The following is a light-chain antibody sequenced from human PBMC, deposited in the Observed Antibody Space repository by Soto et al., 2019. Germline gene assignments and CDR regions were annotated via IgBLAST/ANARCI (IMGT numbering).Light chain of an antibody. Sequence: QSVLTQPASVSGSPGQSITISCAGTMRDVGAYNLVSWYQQHPGRAPQLIIYEVRNRPSGISFRFSGSKSGNTASLTISGLQAEDEAYYYCSSYTSKSSLIFGGGTKLTVL. CDR2: EVR. CDR3: SSYTSKSSLI. J-gene: IGLJ2*01. V-gene: IGLV2-14*01. CDR1: MRDVGAYNL.